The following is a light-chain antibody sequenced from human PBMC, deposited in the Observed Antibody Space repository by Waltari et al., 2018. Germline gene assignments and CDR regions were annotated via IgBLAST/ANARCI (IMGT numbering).Light chain of an antibody. V-gene: IGLV1-44*01. Sequence: QSVLTQPPSASGTPGQSILISCSGSSSNIGDNTVTWYQQVPGTAPKLLIYGTRERPSGVSNRLSGSKAGTSASLAISALQPEDEADYYCAAWDDSLNGPVFGTGTKVTVL. CDR1: SSNIGDNT. CDR2: GTR. J-gene: IGLJ1*01. CDR3: AAWDDSLNGPV.